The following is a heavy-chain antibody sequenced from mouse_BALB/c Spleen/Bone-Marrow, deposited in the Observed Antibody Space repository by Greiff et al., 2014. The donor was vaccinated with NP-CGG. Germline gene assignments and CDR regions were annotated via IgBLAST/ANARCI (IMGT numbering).Heavy chain of an antibody. CDR1: GYSITSGYY. Sequence: EVKVEESGPGLVKPSQSLSLTCSVTGYSITSGYYWNWIRQFPGNKLEWMGYISYDGSNNYNPSLKNRISITRDTSKNQFFLKLNSVTTEDTATYYCARGDSSGYDYAMDYWGQGTSVTVSS. CDR2: ISYDGSN. D-gene: IGHD3-2*01. CDR3: ARGDSSGYDYAMDY. J-gene: IGHJ4*01. V-gene: IGHV3-6*02.